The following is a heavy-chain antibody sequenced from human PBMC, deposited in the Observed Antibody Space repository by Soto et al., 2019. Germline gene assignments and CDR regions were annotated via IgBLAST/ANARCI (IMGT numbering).Heavy chain of an antibody. CDR1: GFTFSSYG. V-gene: IGHV3-33*01. J-gene: IGHJ5*02. Sequence: QVRLVESGGGVVQPGRSLRLSCAASGFTFSSYGMHWVRQAPGKGLEWVAVIWYDGSNKYYADSVKGRFTISRDNSKNTLYLQMNSLRAEDTAVYYCARERDRNWFDPWGQGTLVTVSS. CDR3: ARERDRNWFDP. CDR2: IWYDGSNK.